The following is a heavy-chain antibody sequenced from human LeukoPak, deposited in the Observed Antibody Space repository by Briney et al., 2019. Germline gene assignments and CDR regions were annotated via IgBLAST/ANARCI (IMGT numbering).Heavy chain of an antibody. CDR3: ARGVVPYYYYYYMDV. CDR1: GGSISSGDYY. D-gene: IGHD2-15*01. Sequence: PSETLSLTCTVSGGSISSGDYYWSWLRQPPEMGGVWLGYIYYSGSTYYNPSLKSRVTISVDTSKNQFSLKLSSVTAADTAVYYCARGVVPYYYYYYMDVWGKGTTVTVSS. CDR2: IYYSGST. J-gene: IGHJ6*03. V-gene: IGHV4-30-4*08.